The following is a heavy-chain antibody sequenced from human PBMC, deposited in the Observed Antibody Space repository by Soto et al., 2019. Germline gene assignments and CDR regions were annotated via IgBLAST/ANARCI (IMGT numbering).Heavy chain of an antibody. CDR3: ARLQREPRFDAFDI. D-gene: IGHD3-3*01. V-gene: IGHV3-53*01. J-gene: IGHJ3*02. Sequence: GGSLRLSCAASGFTVSSNYMSWVRQAPGKGLEWVSVIYSGGSTYYADSVKGRFTISRDNSKNTLYLQMNSLRAEDTAVYYCARLQREPRFDAFDIWGQGTMVTVSS. CDR1: GFTVSSNY. CDR2: IYSGGST.